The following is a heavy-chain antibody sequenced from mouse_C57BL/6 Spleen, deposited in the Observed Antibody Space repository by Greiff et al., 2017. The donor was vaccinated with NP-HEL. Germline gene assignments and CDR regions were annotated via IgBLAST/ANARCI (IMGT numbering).Heavy chain of an antibody. CDR2: INPNNGGT. CDR3: ARRGTRPTGFDY. CDR1: GYTFTDYN. Sequence: EVQLQQSGPELVKPGASVKIPCKASGYTFTDYNMDWVKQSHGKSLEWIGDINPNNGGTIYNQKFKGKATLTVDKSSSTAYMELRSLTSEDTAVYYCARRGTRPTGFDYWGQGTTLTVSS. V-gene: IGHV1-18*01. J-gene: IGHJ2*01. D-gene: IGHD4-1*02.